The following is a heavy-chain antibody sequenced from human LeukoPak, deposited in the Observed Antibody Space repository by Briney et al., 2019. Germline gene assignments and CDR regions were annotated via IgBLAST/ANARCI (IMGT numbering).Heavy chain of an antibody. D-gene: IGHD3-22*01. Sequence: GGSLRLSCAASGFIFSSYAMNWVRQAPGKGLEWVSSIGTSSNYIYYADSVKGRFTISRDNAKNSLFLQMNSLRAEDTAVYYCTKTRVYNYDSRDFDYWGQGTLVTVSS. J-gene: IGHJ4*02. CDR3: TKTRVYNYDSRDFDY. CDR2: IGTSSNYI. CDR1: GFIFSSYA. V-gene: IGHV3-21*01.